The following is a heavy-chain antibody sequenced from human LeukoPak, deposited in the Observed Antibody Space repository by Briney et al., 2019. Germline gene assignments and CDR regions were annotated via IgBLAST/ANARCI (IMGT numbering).Heavy chain of an antibody. CDR2: IYYSGST. CDR3: ARLWGEGGYPRVFDY. D-gene: IGHD3-22*01. V-gene: IGHV4-39*01. J-gene: IGHJ4*02. CDR1: GGSISSSSYY. Sequence: SETLSLTCTVSGGSISSSSYYWGWVRQPPGKGLEWVASIYYSGSTYYNPSLKSRVTISVDTSKNQFSLNLTSVTAADTAVYYCARLWGEGGYPRVFDYWGQGTLVTVSS.